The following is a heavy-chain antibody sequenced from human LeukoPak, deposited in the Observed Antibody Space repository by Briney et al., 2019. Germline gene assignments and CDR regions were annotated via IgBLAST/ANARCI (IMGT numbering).Heavy chain of an antibody. V-gene: IGHV4-34*01. Sequence: PSETLSLTCAVSGGSFSGYYWTWIRQPPGKGLEWIGEVNHSGSANYNPSLMSRVTISLDTSKNHFSLNLSSVTAADTAVYYCARRNMESSSWSGRVWFDPWGQGTLVTVSS. CDR3: ARRNMESSSWSGRVWFDP. D-gene: IGHD6-13*01. CDR1: GGSFSGYY. J-gene: IGHJ5*02. CDR2: VNHSGSA.